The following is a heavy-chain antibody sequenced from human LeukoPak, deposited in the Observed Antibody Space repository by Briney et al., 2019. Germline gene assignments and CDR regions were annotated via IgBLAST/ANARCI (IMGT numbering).Heavy chain of an antibody. J-gene: IGHJ4*02. CDR2: IRISDSRT. V-gene: IGHV3-48*03. CDR1: GFTFSSQE. CDR3: ARSFDF. Sequence: GGSLRLSCEFSGFTFSSQEVNWVRQAPGKGLQWVSHIRISDSRTYYADSVKGRFIISRDNAKNSVDLQMNSLRAEDTAVYYCARSFDFWGQGILVTVSS.